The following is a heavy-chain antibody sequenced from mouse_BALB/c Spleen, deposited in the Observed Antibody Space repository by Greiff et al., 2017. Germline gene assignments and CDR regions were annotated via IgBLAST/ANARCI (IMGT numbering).Heavy chain of an antibody. J-gene: IGHJ4*01. Sequence: VKLQESGPELVKPGASVKISCKASGYSFTSYYIHWVKQRPGQGLEWIGWIFPGSGNTKYNEKFKGKATLTADTSSSTAYMQLSSLTSEDSAVYFCARRELFWDAMDYWGQGTSVTVSS. CDR2: IFPGSGNT. D-gene: IGHD1-1*02. CDR1: GYSFTSYY. CDR3: ARRELFWDAMDY. V-gene: IGHV1-66*01.